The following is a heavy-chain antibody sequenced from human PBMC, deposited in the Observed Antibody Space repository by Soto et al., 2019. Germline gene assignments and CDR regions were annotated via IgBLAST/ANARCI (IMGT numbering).Heavy chain of an antibody. CDR3: ARDQVTIFGVVTVSPSSKGYYGMDV. V-gene: IGHV1-69*12. D-gene: IGHD3-3*01. CDR2: IIPIFGTA. Sequence: QVQLVQSGAEVKKPGSSVKVSCKASGGTFSSYAISWVRQAPGQGLEWMGGIIPIFGTANYAQKFQGRVTITADESTSTAYMELSSLRSEDTAVYYCARDQVTIFGVVTVSPSSKGYYGMDVWGQGTTVTVSS. J-gene: IGHJ6*02. CDR1: GGTFSSYA.